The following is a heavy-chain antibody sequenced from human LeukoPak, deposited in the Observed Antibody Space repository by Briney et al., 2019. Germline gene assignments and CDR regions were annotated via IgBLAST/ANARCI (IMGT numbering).Heavy chain of an antibody. J-gene: IGHJ4*02. CDR2: IYYIGST. D-gene: IGHD3-22*01. V-gene: IGHV4-59*01. CDR1: GGSISSYY. CDR3: ARGDSSGYAFDY. Sequence: ADTLSLTCTVSGGSISSYYWSWIRQPPGKGLEWIGYIYYIGSTNYNPSLKTRFTISVHTSKNKFSLKLRYVTDADTAVYYCARGDSSGYAFDYWGQGTLVTVSS.